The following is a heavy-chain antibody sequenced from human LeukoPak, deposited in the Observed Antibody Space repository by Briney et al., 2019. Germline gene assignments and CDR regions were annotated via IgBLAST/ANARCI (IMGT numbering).Heavy chain of an antibody. CDR3: ARDRHYYDSSGYLE. V-gene: IGHV1-69*05. J-gene: IGHJ4*02. CDR1: GGTFSSYA. D-gene: IGHD3-22*01. CDR2: IIPIFGTA. Sequence: ASVKVSCKASGGTFSSYAISWVRQAPGQGLEWMGGIIPIFGTANHAQKFQGRVTITTDESTSTVYMELSSLRSEDTAVYYCARDRHYYDSSGYLEWGQGTLVTVSS.